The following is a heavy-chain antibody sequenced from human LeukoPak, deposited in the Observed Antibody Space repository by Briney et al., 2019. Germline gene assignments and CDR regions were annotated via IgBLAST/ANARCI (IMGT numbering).Heavy chain of an antibody. CDR2: ISSSGSTI. J-gene: IGHJ4*02. CDR1: GFTFSDYY. CDR3: AKEQYSSMLTSFDY. Sequence: PGGSLRLSCAASGFTFSDYYMSWIRQAPGKGLEWVSYISSSGSTIYYADSVKGRFTISRDNAKNSLYLQMNSLRAEDTAVYYCAKEQYSSMLTSFDYWGQGTQVTVSS. D-gene: IGHD3-16*01. V-gene: IGHV3-11*01.